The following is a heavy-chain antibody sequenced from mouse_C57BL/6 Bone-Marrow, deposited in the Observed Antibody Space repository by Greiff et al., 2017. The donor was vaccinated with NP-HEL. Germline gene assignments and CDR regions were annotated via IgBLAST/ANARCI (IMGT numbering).Heavy chain of an antibody. V-gene: IGHV1-64*01. J-gene: IGHJ1*03. D-gene: IGHD2-10*01. CDR1: GYTFTSYW. CDR3: ARPYYGNYGYFDV. CDR2: IHPNSGST. Sequence: QVQLQQPGAELVKPGASVKLSCKASGYTFTSYWMHWVKQRPGQGLEWIGMIHPNSGSTNSHEQFKSKATLTVAKSSSTAYMQLSSLTSEDSAVYYCARPYYGNYGYFDVWGTGTTVTVSS.